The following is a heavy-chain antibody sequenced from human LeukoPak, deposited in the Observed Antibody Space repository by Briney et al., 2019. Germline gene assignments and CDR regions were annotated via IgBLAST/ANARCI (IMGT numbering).Heavy chain of an antibody. Sequence: GGSLRRSCAASGFTFSSYAMTWVRQAPGKGLEWVSAFSATDGSAQYAESVEGRFTISRDNSKNTLLLQMNSLGAEDTAVYYCARAKIAAAGTGAFDVWGQGTLVTVSS. V-gene: IGHV3-23*01. CDR3: ARAKIAAAGTGAFDV. CDR2: FSATDGSA. CDR1: GFTFSSYA. D-gene: IGHD6-13*01. J-gene: IGHJ3*01.